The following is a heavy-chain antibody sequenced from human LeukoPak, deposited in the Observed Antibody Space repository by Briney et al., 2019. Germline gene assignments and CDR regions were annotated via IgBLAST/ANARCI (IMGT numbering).Heavy chain of an antibody. CDR1: GYTSRTYA. CDR3: ARGVWFRGLLWYYYYMDV. D-gene: IGHD3-10*01. J-gene: IGHJ6*03. Sequence: GASVKVSCKASGYTSRTYAISWVRQAPGQGLEWMGWISAYTGNTNYIQKLQDRVTMTTDTSTSTAYMELRSLTSDDTAVYYCARGVWFRGLLWYYYYMDVWGKGTTVTVSS. CDR2: ISAYTGNT. V-gene: IGHV1-18*01.